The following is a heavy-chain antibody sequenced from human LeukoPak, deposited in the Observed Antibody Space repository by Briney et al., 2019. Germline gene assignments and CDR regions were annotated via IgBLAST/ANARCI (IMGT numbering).Heavy chain of an antibody. CDR3: AKFGPPSQYRLLLGAFDI. CDR2: ISGSGGST. Sequence: GGSLRLSCAASGFTFSSYAMSWVRQAPGKGLEWVSAISGSGGSTYYADSVKGRFTISRDNSKNTLYVQMNSLRAEDTAVYYCAKFGPPSQYRLLLGAFDIWGQGTMVTVSS. V-gene: IGHV3-23*01. J-gene: IGHJ3*02. D-gene: IGHD2-2*01. CDR1: GFTFSSYA.